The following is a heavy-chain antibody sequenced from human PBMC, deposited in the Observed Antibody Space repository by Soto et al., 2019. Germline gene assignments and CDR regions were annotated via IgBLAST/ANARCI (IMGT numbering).Heavy chain of an antibody. D-gene: IGHD3-9*01. CDR3: AHKYYDILTGYPKTFDY. Sequence: SGPTLVKPTQTLTLTCTFSGFSLSTSGVGVGWIRQPPGKALEWLALIYWDDDKRYSPSLKSRLTITKDTSKNQVVLTMTNMDPVDTATYYCAHKYYDILTGYPKTFDYWGQGTLVTVSS. J-gene: IGHJ4*02. V-gene: IGHV2-5*02. CDR1: GFSLSTSGVG. CDR2: IYWDDDK.